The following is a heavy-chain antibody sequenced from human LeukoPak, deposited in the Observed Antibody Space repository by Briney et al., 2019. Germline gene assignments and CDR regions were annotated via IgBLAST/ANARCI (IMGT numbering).Heavy chain of an antibody. CDR2: ISYDGSNK. CDR3: AKDRGPYYYDSSGYYDY. D-gene: IGHD3-22*01. CDR1: GFTFSSYG. Sequence: GGSLRFSCAASGFTFSSYGMHWVRQAPGKGLEWVAVISYDGSNKYYADSVKGRFTISRGNSKNTLYLQMNSLRAEDTAVYYCAKDRGPYYYDSSGYYDYWGQGTLVTVSS. J-gene: IGHJ4*02. V-gene: IGHV3-30*18.